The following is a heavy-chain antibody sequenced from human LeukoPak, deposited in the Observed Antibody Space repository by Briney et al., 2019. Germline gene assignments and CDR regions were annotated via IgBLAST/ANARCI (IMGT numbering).Heavy chain of an antibody. J-gene: IGHJ4*02. Sequence: GASVKVSCKASGGTFSSYAISWVRQAPGQGLEWMGRIIPILGIANYAQKFQGRVTITADKSTSTAYMELSSLRSEDTAVYYCAREPSGIQLWLWVVCFDYWGQGTLVTVSS. CDR3: AREPSGIQLWLWVVCFDY. D-gene: IGHD5-18*01. CDR1: GGTFSSYA. CDR2: IIPILGIA. V-gene: IGHV1-69*04.